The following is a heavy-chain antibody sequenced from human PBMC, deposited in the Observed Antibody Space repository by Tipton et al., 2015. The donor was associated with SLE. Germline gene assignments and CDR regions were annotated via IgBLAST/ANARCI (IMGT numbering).Heavy chain of an antibody. Sequence: TLSLTCTVSGGSICFDYWSWIRQSAGRGLEWIGGIYSSGDRDYNPSHRSRVTMSIDASQNRVSLRLKSVSAADTAVYYCARGSDGDYVRYFDVWGPGTLVTVSS. D-gene: IGHD4-17*01. CDR2: IYSSGDR. CDR1: GGSICFDY. V-gene: IGHV4-4*07. J-gene: IGHJ2*01. CDR3: ARGSDGDYVRYFDV.